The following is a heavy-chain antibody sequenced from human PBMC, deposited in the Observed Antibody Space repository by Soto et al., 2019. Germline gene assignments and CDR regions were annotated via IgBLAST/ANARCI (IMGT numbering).Heavy chain of an antibody. Sequence: LSLTCTVSGGSISSGGYYWSWIRQHPGKGLEWIGYIYYSGSTYYNPSLKSRVTISVDTSKNQFSLKLSSVTAADTAVYYCARGEGYSYADWFDPWGQGTLVTVSS. CDR1: GGSISSGGYY. J-gene: IGHJ5*02. CDR3: ARGEGYSYADWFDP. V-gene: IGHV4-31*03. CDR2: IYYSGST. D-gene: IGHD5-18*01.